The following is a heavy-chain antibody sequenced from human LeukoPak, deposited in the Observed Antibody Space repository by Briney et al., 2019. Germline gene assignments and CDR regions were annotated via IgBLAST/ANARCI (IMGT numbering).Heavy chain of an antibody. Sequence: ASVKVSCKASGYNFTTYGISWLRQAPGQGLEWMGWIIDYDGHARYSQKLKGRITLTTDRSTTTVYRELRSLTYADTARYYCVSERIYLAFDLWGQGTLVSVSS. J-gene: IGHJ5*02. D-gene: IGHD3-16*02. CDR1: GYNFTTYG. V-gene: IGHV1-18*01. CDR3: VSERIYLAFDL. CDR2: IIDYDGHA.